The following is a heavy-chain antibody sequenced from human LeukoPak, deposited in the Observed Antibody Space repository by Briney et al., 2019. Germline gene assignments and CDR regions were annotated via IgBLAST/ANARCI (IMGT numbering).Heavy chain of an antibody. V-gene: IGHV3-21*01. Sequence: GGSLRLSCAASGFTLSSYTMNWVRQAPRKGLEWVSYISSSGRYIYYADSVKGRFTISRDNAKNSLYLQMNSLRAEDTAVYYCARGGPGRSLTIVPERTKYYMDVWGKGATVTVSS. CDR1: GFTLSSYT. CDR2: ISSSGRYI. J-gene: IGHJ6*03. CDR3: ARGGPGRSLTIVPERTKYYMDV. D-gene: IGHD1-26*01.